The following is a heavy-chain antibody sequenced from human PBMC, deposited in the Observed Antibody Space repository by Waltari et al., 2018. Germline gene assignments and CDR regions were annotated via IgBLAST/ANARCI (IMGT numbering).Heavy chain of an antibody. V-gene: IGHV1-69*12. Sequence: QVQLVQSGAEVKKPGSSVKVSCKASGGTFSRYAISWVRQAPGQGLEWMGGIIPIFGTANYAQKFQGRVTITADESTSTAYMELSSLRSEDTAVYYCAVNRFWSGYDTPNDYWGQGTLVTVSS. CDR1: GGTFSRYA. CDR2: IIPIFGTA. D-gene: IGHD3-3*01. J-gene: IGHJ4*02. CDR3: AVNRFWSGYDTPNDY.